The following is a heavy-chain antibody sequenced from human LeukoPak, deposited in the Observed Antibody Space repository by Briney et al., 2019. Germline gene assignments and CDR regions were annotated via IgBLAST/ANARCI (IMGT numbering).Heavy chain of an antibody. V-gene: IGHV3-48*01. J-gene: IGHJ4*02. CDR3: ARGSPRGGLDS. CDR1: DFTFSTFT. Sequence: GGSLRLSCAASDFTFSTFTMHWIRQAPGKGLEWVSSVSSSSRTINYADSVQGRSTVSRDNANNSMYLQINDLRREDTAVDYCARGSPRGGLDSWGQGTLVTVSS. D-gene: IGHD1-14*01. CDR2: VSSSSRTI.